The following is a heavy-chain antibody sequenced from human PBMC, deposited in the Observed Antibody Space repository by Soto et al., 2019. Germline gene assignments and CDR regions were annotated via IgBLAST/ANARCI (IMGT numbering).Heavy chain of an antibody. V-gene: IGHV1-18*01. CDR3: ARVSPSSRAAEP. CDR2: ISAYNGNT. Sequence: ASVKVSCKASGYTFTSYGISWVRQAPGQGLEWMGWISAYNGNTNYAQSLQGRVTMTTDTSTTTAYMELRSPKSDDTAVYYCARVSPSSRAAEPWGQGTLVTVSS. J-gene: IGHJ4*02. D-gene: IGHD6-13*01. CDR1: GYTFTSYG.